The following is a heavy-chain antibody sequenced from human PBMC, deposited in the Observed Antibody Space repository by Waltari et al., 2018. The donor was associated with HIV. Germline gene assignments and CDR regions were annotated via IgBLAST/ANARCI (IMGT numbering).Heavy chain of an antibody. CDR3: SRGRGYSYGYSDL. CDR2: INPNSGNT. D-gene: IGHD5-18*01. Sequence: QVQLVQSGAEVRKPGASVKVSCKASGYTFTNYDINWVRQAPGQGLEWMGWINPNSGNTGYVQKFQGRVTMTRDTARSTAYMELTSLTSEDTAVYHCSRGRGYSYGYSDLWGQGTLVTVSS. CDR1: GYTFTNYD. V-gene: IGHV1-8*01. J-gene: IGHJ4*02.